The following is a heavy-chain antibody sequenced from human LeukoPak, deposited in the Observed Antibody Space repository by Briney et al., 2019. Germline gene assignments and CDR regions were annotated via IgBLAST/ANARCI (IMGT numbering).Heavy chain of an antibody. D-gene: IGHD1-26*01. Sequence: GGSLRLSCAASGFTFSSYAMSWVRQAPGQGLEWVSRISSSGGSTCYAGFVKGRFTISRDNSKNTLYLQMNSLRAEDTAVFYCAKEQWDISGRPVGYFDFWGQGALVTVSS. V-gene: IGHV3-23*01. J-gene: IGHJ4*02. CDR3: AKEQWDISGRPVGYFDF. CDR1: GFTFSSYA. CDR2: ISSSGGST.